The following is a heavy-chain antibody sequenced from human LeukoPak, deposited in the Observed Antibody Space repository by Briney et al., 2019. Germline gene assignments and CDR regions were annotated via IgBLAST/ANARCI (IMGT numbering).Heavy chain of an antibody. D-gene: IGHD3-9*01. CDR2: ISSNSSYI. J-gene: IGHJ4*02. CDR3: ARDRSRDVDYDILTLPYYFDY. CDR1: GFTFSSYS. V-gene: IGHV3-21*01. Sequence: GGSLRLSCAASGFTFSSYSMNWVRQAPGKGLEWVSSISSNSSYIYYADSVKGRFTISRDNAKNSLYLQMNSLRAEDTAVYYCARDRSRDVDYDILTLPYYFDYWGQGTLVTVSS.